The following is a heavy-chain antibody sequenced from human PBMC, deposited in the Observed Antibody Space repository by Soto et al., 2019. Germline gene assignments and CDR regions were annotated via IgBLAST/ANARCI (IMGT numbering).Heavy chain of an antibody. CDR3: ARDQIGAAAVIYGMDV. V-gene: IGHV1-69*13. CDR1: GGTFSSYT. J-gene: IGHJ6*02. Sequence: GASVKVSCKASGGTFSSYTISWVRQAPGQGLEWMGGIIPIFGTANYAQKFQGRVTITADESTSTAYMELSSLRSEDTAVYYCARDQIGAAAVIYGMDVWGQGTTVTVSS. D-gene: IGHD6-13*01. CDR2: IIPIFGTA.